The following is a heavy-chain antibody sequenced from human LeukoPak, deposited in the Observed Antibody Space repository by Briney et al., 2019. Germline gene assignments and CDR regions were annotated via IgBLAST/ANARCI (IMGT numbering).Heavy chain of an antibody. J-gene: IGHJ6*03. D-gene: IGHD3-10*01. CDR2: IYYSGST. Sequence: SETLSLTCTVSGGSISSSSYYWGWIRQPPGKGLEWIGSIYYSGSTYYNPSLKSRVAISVDTSKNQFSLKLSSVTAADTAVYYCARRVRVDPYYYYMDVWGKGTTVTVSS. V-gene: IGHV4-39*01. CDR1: GGSISSSSYY. CDR3: ARRVRVDPYYYYMDV.